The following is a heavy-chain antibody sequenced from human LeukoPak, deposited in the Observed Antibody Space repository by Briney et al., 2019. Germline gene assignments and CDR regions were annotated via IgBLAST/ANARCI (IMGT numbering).Heavy chain of an antibody. J-gene: IGHJ3*02. CDR3: AREYSSSSGKAFDI. D-gene: IGHD6-6*01. V-gene: IGHV3-48*04. CDR1: GFTFSSYS. Sequence: GGSLRLSCAASGFTFSSYSMNWVRQAPGEGLEWVSYISSSSSTKYYADSVKSRFTISRDNAKNSLYLQMNSLRAEDTAVYYCAREYSSSSGKAFDIWGQGTMVTVSS. CDR2: ISSSSSTK.